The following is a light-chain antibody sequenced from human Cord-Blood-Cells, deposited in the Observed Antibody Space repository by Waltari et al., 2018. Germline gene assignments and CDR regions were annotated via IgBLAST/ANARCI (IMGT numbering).Light chain of an antibody. V-gene: IGLV2-14*01. CDR1: SSDVGGYNY. Sequence: QSALTQPASVSGSPGQSIPISCTGTSSDVGGYNYVSWYQQHPGKAPKLMIYDVSKRPSGVFNRVSGSKSGNTASLTISGLQAEDEADYYCSSYTSSSTNYVFGTGTKVTVL. CDR3: SSYTSSSTNYV. J-gene: IGLJ1*01. CDR2: DVS.